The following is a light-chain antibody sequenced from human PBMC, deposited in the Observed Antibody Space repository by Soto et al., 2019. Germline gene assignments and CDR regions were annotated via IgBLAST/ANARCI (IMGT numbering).Light chain of an antibody. V-gene: IGLV1-44*01. J-gene: IGLJ7*01. CDR2: IDD. CDR1: TSNIAGNT. Sequence: QSALTQPPSLSGTPGQRVTISCSGSTSNIAGNTVHWYQHLPETAHKLLIYIDDQRPSGVPDRFSGSKSGTSASLAISGLQSEDAADYYCATWDDSLNAAVFGGGTQLTVL. CDR3: ATWDDSLNAAV.